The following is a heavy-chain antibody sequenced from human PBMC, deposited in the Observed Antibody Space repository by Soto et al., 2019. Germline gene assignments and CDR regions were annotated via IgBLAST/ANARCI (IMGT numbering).Heavy chain of an antibody. CDR1: GGSISSGGYY. D-gene: IGHD5-18*01. CDR3: ARVKRGYSYAPYAFDI. J-gene: IGHJ3*02. CDR2: IYYSGST. Sequence: QVQLQESGPGLVKPSQTLSLTCTVSGGSISSGGYYWSWIRQHPGKGLEWIGYIYYSGSTYYNPSLKSRVTISVDTSKTQFSLKLSAVTAADTAVYSCARVKRGYSYAPYAFDIWGQGTMVTVSS. V-gene: IGHV4-31*03.